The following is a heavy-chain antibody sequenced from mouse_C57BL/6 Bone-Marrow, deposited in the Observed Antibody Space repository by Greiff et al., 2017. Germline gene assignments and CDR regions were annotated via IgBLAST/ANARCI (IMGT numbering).Heavy chain of an antibody. Sequence: QVQLKQPGAELVKPGASVKVSCKASGYTFTSYWMHWVKQRPGQGLEWIGRIHPSDSDTNYNQKFKGKATLTVDKSSSTAYMQLSSLTSEDSAVYYCAMGYSNAWFAYWGQGTLVTVSA. V-gene: IGHV1-74*01. CDR1: GYTFTSYW. CDR3: AMGYSNAWFAY. J-gene: IGHJ3*01. CDR2: IHPSDSDT. D-gene: IGHD2-5*01.